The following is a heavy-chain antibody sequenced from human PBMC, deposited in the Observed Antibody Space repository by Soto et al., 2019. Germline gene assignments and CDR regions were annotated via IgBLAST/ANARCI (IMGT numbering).Heavy chain of an antibody. Sequence: GGSLSLSCAASGFTFSIYWMSWVRQAPGKGLEWVANIKQDGSEKYYVDSVKGRFTISRDNAKNSLYLQMNSLRAEDTAVYYCAMYSRTHWGMDVWGQGTTVTVSS. CDR1: GFTFSIYW. CDR3: AMYSRTHWGMDV. CDR2: IKQDGSEK. J-gene: IGHJ6*02. V-gene: IGHV3-7*03. D-gene: IGHD6-13*01.